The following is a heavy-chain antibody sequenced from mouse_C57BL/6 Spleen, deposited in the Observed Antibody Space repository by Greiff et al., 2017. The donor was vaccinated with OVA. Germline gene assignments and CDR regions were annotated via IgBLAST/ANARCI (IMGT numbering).Heavy chain of an antibody. Sequence: QVQLQQPGAELVRPGTSVKLSCKASGYTFTSYWMHWVKQRPGQGLEWIGVIDPSDSYTNYNQKFKGKATLTVDTSSSTAYMQLSSLTSEDSAVYYCARHYYGYPYYFDYWGQGTTLTVSS. J-gene: IGHJ2*01. D-gene: IGHD2-2*01. CDR2: IDPSDSYT. V-gene: IGHV1-59*01. CDR1: GYTFTSYW. CDR3: ARHYYGYPYYFDY.